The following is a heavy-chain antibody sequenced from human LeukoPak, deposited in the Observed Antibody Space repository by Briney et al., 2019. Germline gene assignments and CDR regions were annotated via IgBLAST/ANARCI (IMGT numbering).Heavy chain of an antibody. Sequence: GASVKVSCKASGYTFTSYAMNWVRQAPGQGLEWMGWINTNTGNPTYAQGFTGRFVFSLDTSVSTAYLQISSLKAEDTAVYYCARGSYGFGVVIIQGPYWGQGTLVTVSS. J-gene: IGHJ4*02. CDR1: GYTFTSYA. CDR3: ARGSYGFGVVIIQGPY. V-gene: IGHV7-4-1*02. D-gene: IGHD3-3*01. CDR2: INTNTGNP.